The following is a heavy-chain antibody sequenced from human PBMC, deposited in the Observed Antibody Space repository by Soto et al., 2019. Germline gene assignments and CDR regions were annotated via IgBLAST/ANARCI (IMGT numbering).Heavy chain of an antibody. Sequence: EVQLLESGGGLVQPGGSLRLPCAASGFTFSSYAMSWVRQAPGKGLEWVSSISGSGGGTYYADSVKGRFTISRDNSKNTLYLQMNSLRAEDTAVYYCAKSPGGYYYMDVWGKGTTVTVSS. CDR1: GFTFSSYA. V-gene: IGHV3-23*01. CDR2: ISGSGGGT. J-gene: IGHJ6*03. CDR3: AKSPGGYYYMDV.